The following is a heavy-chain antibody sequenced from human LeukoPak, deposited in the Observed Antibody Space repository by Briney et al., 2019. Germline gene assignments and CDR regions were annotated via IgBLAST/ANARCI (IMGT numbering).Heavy chain of an antibody. D-gene: IGHD3-22*01. J-gene: IGHJ3*02. CDR2: LIPIYGSA. V-gene: IGHV1-69*13. CDR1: GGSFTFTSHA. Sequence: SVKVSSTASGGSFTFTSHAISWVRQAPGQGLEWGGGLIPIYGSANYAQKFQGRVTITSDESTRTVYMELSSLRPEDSAVYYCAGFFYDNSGDAFDIWGQGTMVTVSS. CDR3: AGFFYDNSGDAFDI.